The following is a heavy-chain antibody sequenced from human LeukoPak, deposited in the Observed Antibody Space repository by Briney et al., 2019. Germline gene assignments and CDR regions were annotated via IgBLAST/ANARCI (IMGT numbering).Heavy chain of an antibody. J-gene: IGHJ6*02. D-gene: IGHD3-16*01. Sequence: GGSLRLSCAASGFTFSSYWMNWARQAPGKGLEWVASINHNGNVNYYVDSVKGRFTISRDNAKNSLYLQMSNLRAEDTALYFCARGGGLDVWGQGATVTVSS. CDR2: INHNGNVN. CDR1: GFTFSSYW. V-gene: IGHV3-7*03. CDR3: ARGGGLDV.